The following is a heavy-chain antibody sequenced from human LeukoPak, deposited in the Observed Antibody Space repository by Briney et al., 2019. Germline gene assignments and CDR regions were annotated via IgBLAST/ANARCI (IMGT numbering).Heavy chain of an antibody. D-gene: IGHD1-1*01. CDR3: ARAERPSGLDY. J-gene: IGHJ4*02. CDR2: INPNSGGT. V-gene: IGHV1-2*02. Sequence: ASVKVSFKASGYTFTVYYMHWVRQAPGQGREWMGWINPNSGGTNYTQKFQGRVTMTRDTSISTAYMELSRLRSDDTAVYYCARAERPSGLDYWGQGTLVTVSS. CDR1: GYTFTVYY.